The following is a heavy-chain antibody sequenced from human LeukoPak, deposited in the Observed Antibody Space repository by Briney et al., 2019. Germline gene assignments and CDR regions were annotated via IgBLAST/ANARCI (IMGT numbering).Heavy chain of an antibody. J-gene: IGHJ4*02. Sequence: SETLSLTCTVSGGSISSSSDYWGWIRQPPGKWLEWIGSIYYSGSTYYNPSLKSRVTISVDTSKNHFSLKLSSVTASDTAVYYCARQPGFRSSWPLLFDYWGQGTLVTVSS. CDR1: GGSISSSSDY. CDR2: IYYSGST. D-gene: IGHD6-13*01. CDR3: ARQPGFRSSWPLLFDY. V-gene: IGHV4-39*01.